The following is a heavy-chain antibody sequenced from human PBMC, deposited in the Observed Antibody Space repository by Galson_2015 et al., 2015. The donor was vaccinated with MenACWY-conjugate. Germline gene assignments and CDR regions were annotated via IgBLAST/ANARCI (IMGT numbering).Heavy chain of an antibody. D-gene: IGHD1-7*01. CDR2: IVVGSGNT. J-gene: IGHJ4*02. Sequence: SVKVSCKASGGTFTSSAVQWVRQARGQRLEWIGWIVVGSGNTNYAQKFQERVTITRDMSTSTAYMELSSLRSEDTAVYYCAADKNWNYVFDYWGQGTLVTVSS. CDR3: AADKNWNYVFDY. CDR1: GGTFTSSA. V-gene: IGHV1-58*01.